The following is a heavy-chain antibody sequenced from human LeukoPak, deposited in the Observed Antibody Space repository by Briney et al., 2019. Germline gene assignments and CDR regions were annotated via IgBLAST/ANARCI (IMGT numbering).Heavy chain of an antibody. D-gene: IGHD5/OR15-5a*01. J-gene: IGHJ4*02. CDR2: IRNKANSYTT. CDR3: ARRNSVTQGLDN. V-gene: IGHV3-72*01. Sequence: PGGSLRLSCAASGFTFIDHYMDWVRQAPGKGLEWIGRIRNKANSYTTEYAASVKGRFTVSRDDSKNSLFLQMNSLESEDTAVYYCARRNSVTQGLDNWGQGTLVTVS. CDR1: GFTFIDHY.